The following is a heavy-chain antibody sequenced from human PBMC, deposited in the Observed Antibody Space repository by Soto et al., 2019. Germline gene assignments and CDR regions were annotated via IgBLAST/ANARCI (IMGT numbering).Heavy chain of an antibody. D-gene: IGHD3-16*01. CDR2: ISWNRGNI. Sequence: EVQLVESGGGLVQPGRSLRLSCAASGFTFDDHAMHWVRQVPGKGLEWVSGISWNRGNIGYANSVKGRFTISRDNDTNSRYLQMSSLRVEDTTLYYCVRVMDFSDYARFDSWGQGTLVTVSS. CDR3: VRVMDFSDYARFDS. CDR1: GFTFDDHA. J-gene: IGHJ4*02. V-gene: IGHV3-9*01.